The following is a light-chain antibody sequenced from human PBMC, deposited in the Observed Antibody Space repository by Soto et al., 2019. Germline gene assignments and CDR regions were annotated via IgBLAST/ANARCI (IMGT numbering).Light chain of an antibody. V-gene: IGKV3-15*01. CDR3: QQYGSSPRT. CDR1: QSVSSN. J-gene: IGKJ5*01. Sequence: EIVMTQSPVTLSVSPGERATLSCRASQSVSSNLAWYQQKPGQAPRLLIFGASTRATGIPARFSGSGSGTEFTLTISRMEPEDFAVYYCQQYGSSPRTFGQGTRLEIK. CDR2: GAS.